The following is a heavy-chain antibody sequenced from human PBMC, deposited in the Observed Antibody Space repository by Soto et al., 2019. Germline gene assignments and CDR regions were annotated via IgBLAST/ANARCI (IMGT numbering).Heavy chain of an antibody. CDR3: AKGASTTVFAFNDY. CDR1: GFTFDDYS. CDR2: ISWNSGNL. J-gene: IGHJ4*02. V-gene: IGHV3-9*01. Sequence: EVQLVESGGGLVQPGRSLRLSCAASGFTFDDYSMHWVRQGPGKGLEWVSSISWNSGNLGYADSVKARITISRDNAKNSLYLQMTSLRGEDTALYYCAKGASTTVFAFNDYWGQGTLVTVSS. D-gene: IGHD4-17*01.